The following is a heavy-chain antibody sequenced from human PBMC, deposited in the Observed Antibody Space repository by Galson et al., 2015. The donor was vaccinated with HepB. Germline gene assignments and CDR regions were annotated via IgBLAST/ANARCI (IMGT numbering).Heavy chain of an antibody. CDR1: GFTFSNAW. D-gene: IGHD2-2*01. Sequence: SLRLSCAASGFTFSNAWMNWVRQAPGKGLEWVGRIRSKTDGGTTDYAAPVKGRFTISRDDSKNTLYLQMNSLKTEDTAVYYCTTYNIPAASLVGYWGQGTLVTVSS. V-gene: IGHV3-15*07. CDR3: TTYNIPAASLVGY. CDR2: IRSKTDGGTT. J-gene: IGHJ4*02.